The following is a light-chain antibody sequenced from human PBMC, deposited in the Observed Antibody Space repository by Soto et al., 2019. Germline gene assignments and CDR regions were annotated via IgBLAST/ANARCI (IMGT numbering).Light chain of an antibody. CDR3: QSYDSSLSGSRV. J-gene: IGLJ1*01. CDR1: SSNIGADYG. CDR2: GNS. V-gene: IGLV1-40*01. Sequence: QSVLTQPPSVSGAPGQRVTISCTGSSSNIGADYGVHWYQQLPGTAPKLLIYGNSNRPSGVPDRFSGSKSGTSASLAITGLQAADEADYYCQSYDSSLSGSRVFGTGTKLTVL.